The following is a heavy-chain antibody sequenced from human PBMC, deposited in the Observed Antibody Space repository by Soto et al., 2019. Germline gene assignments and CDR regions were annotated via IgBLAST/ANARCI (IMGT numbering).Heavy chain of an antibody. CDR2: ISYDGSNK. Sequence: GGSLRLSCAASGFTFSSYGMHWVRQAPGKGLEWVAVISYDGSNKYYADSVKGRFTISRDNSKNTLYLQMNSLRAEDTAVYYCAKVSIAVAGTDYYYYGMGVWGQGIRVTVS. D-gene: IGHD6-19*01. CDR1: GFTFSSYG. V-gene: IGHV3-30*18. CDR3: AKVSIAVAGTDYYYYGMGV. J-gene: IGHJ6*02.